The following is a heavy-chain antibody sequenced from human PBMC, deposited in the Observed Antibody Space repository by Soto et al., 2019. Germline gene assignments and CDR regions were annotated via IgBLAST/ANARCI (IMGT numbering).Heavy chain of an antibody. J-gene: IGHJ5*02. D-gene: IGHD5-12*01. CDR1: GGSFSGYY. Sequence: QVQLQQWGAGLLKPSETLSLTCAVYGGSFSGYYWSWIRQPPGKGLEWIGEINHSGSTNYNPSTKSRVTRSVDTSKHQCSRKLSAVTAADTAVYYRARVSWLPGWFGPCVQGTLVTVSS. CDR2: INHSGST. V-gene: IGHV4-34*01. CDR3: ARVSWLPGWFGP.